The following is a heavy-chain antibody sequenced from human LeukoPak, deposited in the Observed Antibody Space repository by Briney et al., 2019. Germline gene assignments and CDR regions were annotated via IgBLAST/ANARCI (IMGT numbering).Heavy chain of an antibody. Sequence: ASVKVSCKASGYTFTSYAMHWVRQAPGQRLEWMGWINAGNGNTKYSQKFQGRVTITRDTSASTAYMELSSLRSEDTAVYYCVRVGLRFLEWSDNWFDPWGQGTLVTVSS. J-gene: IGHJ5*02. V-gene: IGHV1-3*01. CDR3: VRVGLRFLEWSDNWFDP. CDR2: INAGNGNT. D-gene: IGHD3-3*01. CDR1: GYTFTSYA.